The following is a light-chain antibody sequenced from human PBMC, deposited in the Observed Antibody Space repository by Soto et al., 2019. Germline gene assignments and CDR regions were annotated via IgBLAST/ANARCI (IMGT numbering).Light chain of an antibody. V-gene: IGKV3-20*01. Sequence: EIVLTQSPGTLSLSPGERATLSCRASQSVSSYYLAWYQQKPGQAPRLLIYAASSRATGIPDRFSGGGSGTDFTLTISRLEPEDFAVYYWQYYGTSPKPFGQGTKVDIK. CDR2: AAS. CDR1: QSVSSYY. CDR3: QYYGTSPKP. J-gene: IGKJ1*01.